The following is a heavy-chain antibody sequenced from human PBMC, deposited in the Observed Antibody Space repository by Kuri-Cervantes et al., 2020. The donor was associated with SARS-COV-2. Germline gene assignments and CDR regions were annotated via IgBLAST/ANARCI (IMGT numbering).Heavy chain of an antibody. CDR2: ISYDGSNK. CDR1: GFTFSSYA. Sequence: LSLTCAASGFTFSSYAMHWVRQAPGKGLEWVAVISYDGSNKYYADSVKGRFTISRDNSKNTLYLQMNSLRAEDTAVYYCARVGRAGPFDYWGQGTLVTVSS. V-gene: IGHV3-30-3*01. D-gene: IGHD6-13*01. CDR3: ARVGRAGPFDY. J-gene: IGHJ4*02.